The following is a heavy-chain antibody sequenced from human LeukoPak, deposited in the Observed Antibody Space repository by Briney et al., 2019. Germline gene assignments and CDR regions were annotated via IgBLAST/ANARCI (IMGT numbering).Heavy chain of an antibody. D-gene: IGHD6-19*01. J-gene: IGHJ4*02. CDR1: GGSISSSSYY. Sequence: PSETLSLTCTVSGGSISSSSYYWGWIRQPPGKGLEWIGSIYYSGSTYYNPSLNSRVTISVDTSKNQFSLKLSSVTAADTAVYYRARRRAVAGTKSLYYFDYWGQGTLVTVSS. V-gene: IGHV4-39*01. CDR3: ARRRAVAGTKSLYYFDY. CDR2: IYYSGST.